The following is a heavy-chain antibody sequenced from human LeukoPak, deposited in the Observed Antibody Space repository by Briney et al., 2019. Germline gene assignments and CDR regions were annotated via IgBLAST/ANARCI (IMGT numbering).Heavy chain of an antibody. Sequence: GGSLRLSCTASGFIFGDYAMSWVRQAPGKGLEWVSSISSSSSYIYYADSVKGRFTISRDNAKNSLYLQMNSLRAEDTAVYYCARDPGAAAELDYWGQGTLVTVSS. CDR2: ISSSSSYI. V-gene: IGHV3-21*01. CDR1: GFIFGDYA. CDR3: ARDPGAAAELDY. D-gene: IGHD6-13*01. J-gene: IGHJ4*02.